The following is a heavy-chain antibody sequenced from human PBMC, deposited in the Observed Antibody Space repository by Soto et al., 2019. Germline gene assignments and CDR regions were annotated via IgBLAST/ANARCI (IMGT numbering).Heavy chain of an antibody. V-gene: IGHV3-21*01. CDR2: ISSTSDYI. Sequence: GWSLRLGCASSVFTFISYSMNWVRQAPGKGLEWVSSISSTSDYIYYADSVKGRFTISRDNAKNSLYLQMNSLRAEDTAVYYCARVVYYDSSGYGLWGQGTMVTVSS. CDR3: ARVVYYDSSGYGL. J-gene: IGHJ3*01. CDR1: VFTFISYS. D-gene: IGHD3-22*01.